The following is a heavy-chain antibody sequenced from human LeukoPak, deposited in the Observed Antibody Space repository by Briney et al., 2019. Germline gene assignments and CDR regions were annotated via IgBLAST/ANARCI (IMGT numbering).Heavy chain of an antibody. CDR3: ARADYYDSSGYPHFDY. CDR2: INPNSGGT. CDR1: GYTFTGYY. D-gene: IGHD3-22*01. V-gene: IGHV1-2*04. J-gene: IGHJ4*02. Sequence: ASVKVSCKASGYTFTGYYMHWVRQAPGQGLEWMGWINPNSGGTNYAQKFQGWVTMTRDTSISTAYTELSRLRSDDTAVYYCARADYYDSSGYPHFDYWGQGTLVTVSS.